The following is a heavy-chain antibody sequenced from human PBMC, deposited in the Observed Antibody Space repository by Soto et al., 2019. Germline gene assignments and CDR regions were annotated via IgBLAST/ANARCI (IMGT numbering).Heavy chain of an antibody. D-gene: IGHD4-17*01. CDR1: GGSISSGGYY. V-gene: IGHV4-31*03. CDR2: IYYSGST. J-gene: IGHJ5*02. CDR3: ARVRNAGDYDWFDP. Sequence: SETLSLTCTVSGGSISSGGYYWSWIRQHPGKGLEWIGYIYYSGSTYYNPSLKSRVTISVDTSKNQFSLKLSSVTAADTAVYYCARVRNAGDYDWFDPWGQGTLVTVSS.